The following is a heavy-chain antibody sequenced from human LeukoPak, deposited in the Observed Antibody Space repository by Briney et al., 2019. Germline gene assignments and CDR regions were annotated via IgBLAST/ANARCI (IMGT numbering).Heavy chain of an antibody. CDR1: GFTFSKYA. V-gene: IGHV3-23*01. Sequence: GGPLRLSCAASGFTFSKYAMSWVRQVPEKGLEWVSGISGSGGSTYYADSVKGRFTISRDNSKNTLHLQMNSLRAEDTALYYCAEWNSVYWYFDLWGRGTLVTVSS. CDR3: AEWNSVYWYFDL. J-gene: IGHJ2*01. CDR2: ISGSGGST. D-gene: IGHD1-1*01.